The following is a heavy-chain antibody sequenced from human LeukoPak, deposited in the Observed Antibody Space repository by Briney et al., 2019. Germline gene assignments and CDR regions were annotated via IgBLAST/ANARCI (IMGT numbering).Heavy chain of an antibody. V-gene: IGHV3-23*01. D-gene: IGHD6-19*01. Sequence: PGGSLRLSCAASGLTLSPYWMHWVRQAPGKGLEWVSSIGISGDNTYYADSVKGRFTMSRDNSKNTLYLQMNSLRAEDTAVYYCAKNGYRSGWREHWGQGTLVTVSS. J-gene: IGHJ4*02. CDR2: IGISGDNT. CDR1: GLTLSPYW. CDR3: AKNGYRSGWREH.